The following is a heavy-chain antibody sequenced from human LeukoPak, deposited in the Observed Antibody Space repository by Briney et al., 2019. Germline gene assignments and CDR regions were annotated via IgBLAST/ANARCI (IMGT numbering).Heavy chain of an antibody. V-gene: IGHV3-13*01. Sequence: GGSLRLSCVASGFTFIDYDMHWVRQVIGKGLEWVSAIGIRGDTHYSGSVKGRFTISRENAESSLYLQMNSLRAEDTAVYYCARGGIQVSGIDEFDYWGQGTLVTVSS. D-gene: IGHD6-19*01. CDR3: ARGGIQVSGIDEFDY. CDR2: IGIRGDT. J-gene: IGHJ4*02. CDR1: GFTFIDYD.